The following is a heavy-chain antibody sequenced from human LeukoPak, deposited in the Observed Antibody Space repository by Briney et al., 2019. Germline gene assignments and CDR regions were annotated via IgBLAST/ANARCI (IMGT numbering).Heavy chain of an antibody. CDR2: IYTSGST. CDR3: ARDRGAARTYYYYYMDV. V-gene: IGHV4-61*02. CDR1: GDSISSGSYY. J-gene: IGHJ6*03. Sequence: SETLSLTCTVSGDSISSGSYYWSWIRQPAGKGLEWIGRIYTSGSTNYNPSLKSRVTISVDTSKNQFSLKLSSVTAADTAVYYCARDRGAARTYYYYYMDVWGKGTTVTVSS. D-gene: IGHD6-6*01.